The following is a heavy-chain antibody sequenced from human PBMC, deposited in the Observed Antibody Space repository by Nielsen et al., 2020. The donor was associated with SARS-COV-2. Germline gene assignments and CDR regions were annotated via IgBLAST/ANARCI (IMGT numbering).Heavy chain of an antibody. D-gene: IGHD4-17*01. Sequence: GGSLRLSCAASGFTFSEYAMSWVRQAPGKGLEWVSGISSSGSKTHDADSAKGRFIISRDNSKNTLYLQMNSLRAEDTAVYYCATWGTYGDLDAFHFWGQGTMVTVSS. CDR2: ISSSGSKT. CDR3: ATWGTYGDLDAFHF. CDR1: GFTFSEYA. J-gene: IGHJ3*01. V-gene: IGHV3-23*01.